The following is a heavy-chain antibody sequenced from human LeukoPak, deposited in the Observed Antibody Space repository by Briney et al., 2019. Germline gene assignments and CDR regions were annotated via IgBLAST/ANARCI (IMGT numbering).Heavy chain of an antibody. CDR2: IYYSGST. J-gene: IGHJ5*02. CDR1: GGSISSYY. CDR3: AGASSGYTEHNWFDP. D-gene: IGHD3-22*01. V-gene: IGHV4-59*01. Sequence: SETLSLTCTVSGGSISSYYWSWIRQPPGKGLEWIGYIYYSGSTNYNPSLKSRVTISVDTSKNQFSLKLSSVTAADTAVYYCAGASSGYTEHNWFDPWGQGTLVTVSS.